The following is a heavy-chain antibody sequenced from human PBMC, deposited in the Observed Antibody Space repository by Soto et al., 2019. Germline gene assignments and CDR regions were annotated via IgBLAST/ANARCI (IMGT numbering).Heavy chain of an antibody. V-gene: IGHV5-10-1*01. J-gene: IGHJ6*02. CDR1: GYSFTSYW. CDR2: IDPSDSYT. CDR3: ARLAIVVVPAASGDYYGMDV. D-gene: IGHD2-2*01. Sequence: PGESLKISGKGSGYSFTSYWISWVRQVPGKGLAWMGRIDPSDSYTNYSPSFQGHVTISADKSISTAYLQWSSLKASDTAMYYCARLAIVVVPAASGDYYGMDVWGQGTTVTVSS.